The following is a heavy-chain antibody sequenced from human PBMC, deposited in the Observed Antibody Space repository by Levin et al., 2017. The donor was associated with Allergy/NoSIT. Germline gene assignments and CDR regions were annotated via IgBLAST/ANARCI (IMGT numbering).Heavy chain of an antibody. CDR3: ARDNYFDSSGSYRLDY. D-gene: IGHD3-3*01. J-gene: IGHJ4*02. CDR2: VFNTGTT. CDR1: GGSIGSYY. V-gene: IGHV4-59*01. Sequence: GSLRLSCTVSGGSIGSYYWNWIRQPPGKGLEWIGYVFNTGTTYYSPSLKNRVTIPVDTSKNQFSLKLTSVTTADTAAYYCARDNYFDSSGSYRLDYWGQGVLVTVSS.